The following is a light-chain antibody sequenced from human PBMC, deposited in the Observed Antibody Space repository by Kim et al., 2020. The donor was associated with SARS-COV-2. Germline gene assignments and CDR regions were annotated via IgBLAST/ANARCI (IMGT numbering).Light chain of an antibody. CDR2: GAS. V-gene: IGKV3-20*01. CDR1: RSVSSSY. Sequence: GESATRSCRASRSVSSSYLAWYQQKPGQAPRLLIYGASSRATGIPDRFSGSGSGTDFTLTISRLEPEDFAVYYCQQYGSSPLTFGGGTKVDIK. CDR3: QQYGSSPLT. J-gene: IGKJ4*01.